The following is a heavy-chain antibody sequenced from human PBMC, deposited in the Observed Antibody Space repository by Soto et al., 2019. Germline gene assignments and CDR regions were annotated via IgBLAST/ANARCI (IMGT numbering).Heavy chain of an antibody. J-gene: IGHJ4*02. CDR3: ARQGWGSGWIIDY. D-gene: IGHD6-19*01. Sequence: SEALSLTCTVSGGSISSSSYYWGWIRQPPGKGLEWIGSIYYSGSTYYNPSLKSRVTISVDTSKNQFSLKLSSVTAADTAVYYCARQGWGSGWIIDYWGQGTLVTVSS. V-gene: IGHV4-39*01. CDR2: IYYSGST. CDR1: GGSISSSSYY.